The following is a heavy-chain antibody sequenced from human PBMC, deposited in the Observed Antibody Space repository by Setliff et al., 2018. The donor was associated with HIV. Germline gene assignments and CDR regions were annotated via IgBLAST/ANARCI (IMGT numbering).Heavy chain of an antibody. V-gene: IGHV4-38-2*01. CDR3: SRGGGYSSSPSL. D-gene: IGHD6-13*01. CDR1: GYSISSGHY. CDR2: IYHSGTT. J-gene: IGHJ4*02. Sequence: SETLSLTCAVSGYSISSGHYWGWIRQPPGKGLEWIGSIYHSGTTYDNPSLKSRVTISVDTSKNQFSLKLNSVTAADTAVYYCSRGGGYSSSPSLWGQGTLVTVSS.